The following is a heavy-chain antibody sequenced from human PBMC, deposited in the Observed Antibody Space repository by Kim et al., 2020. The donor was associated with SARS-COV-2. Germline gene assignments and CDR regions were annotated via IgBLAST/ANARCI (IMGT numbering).Heavy chain of an antibody. D-gene: IGHD5-12*01. Sequence: GGSLRLSCAASGFTFSSYWMHWVRQAPGKGLVWVSRINSDGSSTSYADSVKGRFTISRDNAKNTLYLQMNSLRAEDTAVYYCARGGGRDGYNLYWGQGTLVTVSS. V-gene: IGHV3-74*01. CDR3: ARGGGRDGYNLY. CDR1: GFTFSSYW. J-gene: IGHJ4*02. CDR2: INSDGSST.